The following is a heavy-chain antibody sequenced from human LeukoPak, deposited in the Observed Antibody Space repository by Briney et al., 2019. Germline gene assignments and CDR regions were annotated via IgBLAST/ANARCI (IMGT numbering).Heavy chain of an antibody. V-gene: IGHV3-33*06. CDR2: IWYDGSNK. CDR1: GFTFSSYG. D-gene: IGHD2-15*01. Sequence: AGGSLRLSCAASGFTFSSYGMHWVRQAPGKGLEWVAVIWYDGSNKYYADSVKGRFTISRDNSKNTLYLQMNSLRAEDTAVYYCAKALGDRYCSGGSCYSSYYYYYYYMDVWGKGTRSPSP. J-gene: IGHJ6*03. CDR3: AKALGDRYCSGGSCYSSYYYYYYYMDV.